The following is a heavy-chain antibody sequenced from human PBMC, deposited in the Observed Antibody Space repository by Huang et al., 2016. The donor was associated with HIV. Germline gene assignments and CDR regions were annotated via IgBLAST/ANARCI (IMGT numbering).Heavy chain of an antibody. CDR1: GVTFSSYA. V-gene: IGHV3-23*01. CDR2: ISGSGGIQ. CDR3: AKDVRMFDP. J-gene: IGHJ5*02. Sequence: EVQLLESGGGLVQPGGSLILSCAASGVTFSSYAMSWVRQAPWKGLDLVSVISGSGGIQYSADPVKGRFTISRYNSKNTLYLQMNSLRAEDTAVYYCAKDVRMFDPWGQGTLVTVSS.